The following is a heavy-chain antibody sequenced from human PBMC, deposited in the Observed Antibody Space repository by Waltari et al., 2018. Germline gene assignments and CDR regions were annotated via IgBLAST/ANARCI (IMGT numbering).Heavy chain of an antibody. D-gene: IGHD1-26*01. J-gene: IGHJ6*02. CDR3: ARNLGARYYYYGMDV. CDR1: VFTLIGYE. Sequence: EVELVESGGAMVQPGGSLRVSCVASVFTLIGYERNWVRQAPGKGPEWISYISSGGGAIYYADSVKGRFTISRDNSKNSLYLQMDSLRVEDTAVYYCARNLGARYYYYGMDVWGLGTTVTVSS. V-gene: IGHV3-48*03. CDR2: ISSGGGAI.